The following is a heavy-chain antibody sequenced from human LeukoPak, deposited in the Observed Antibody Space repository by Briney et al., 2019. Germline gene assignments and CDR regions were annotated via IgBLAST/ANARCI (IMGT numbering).Heavy chain of an antibody. J-gene: IGHJ5*02. D-gene: IGHD2-2*01. CDR2: INPNSGGT. Sequence: GASVKVSCKASGYTFTGYYMHWVRQAPGQGLEWMGWINPNSGGTNYAQKFQGRVTMTRDTSISTAYMELSRLRSDDTAVYYCARGGIVVPEYNWFDPWGQGTLVTVSS. V-gene: IGHV1-2*02. CDR3: ARGGIVVPEYNWFDP. CDR1: GYTFTGYY.